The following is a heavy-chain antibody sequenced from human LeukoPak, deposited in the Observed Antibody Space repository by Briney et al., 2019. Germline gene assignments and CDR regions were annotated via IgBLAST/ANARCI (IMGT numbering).Heavy chain of an antibody. D-gene: IGHD3-3*01. CDR2: INHSGST. Sequence: SETLSLTCAVYGGSFSGYYWSWIRQPPGKGLEWIGEINHSGSTNYNPSLKSRVTISVDTSKNQFSLKLSSVTAADTAVYYCARDASGFLEWLPYYFDYWGQGTLVTVSS. CDR1: GGSFSGYY. J-gene: IGHJ4*02. V-gene: IGHV4-34*01. CDR3: ARDASGFLEWLPYYFDY.